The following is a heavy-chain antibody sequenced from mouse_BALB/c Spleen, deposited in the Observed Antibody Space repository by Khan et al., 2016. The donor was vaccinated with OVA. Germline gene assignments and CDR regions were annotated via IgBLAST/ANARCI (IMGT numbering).Heavy chain of an antibody. D-gene: IGHD1-1*01. V-gene: IGHV1-87*01. CDR3: ARGGITTGYFDY. CDR1: GYTFTSYW. CDR2: IYPGDGNT. J-gene: IGHJ2*01. Sequence: QSGTELARPGASVKLSCKASGYTFTSYWMQWVKQRPGQGLEWIGAIYPGDGNTRYTQKFKGKTTLTADKSSSTAYMQLSSLASEDSAVYYCARGGITTGYFDYWGQGTTLTVSS.